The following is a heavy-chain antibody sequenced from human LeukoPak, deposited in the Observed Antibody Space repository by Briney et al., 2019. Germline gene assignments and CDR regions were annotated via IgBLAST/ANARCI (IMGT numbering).Heavy chain of an antibody. Sequence: GGSLRLSCAASGFTFSSYGMHWVRQAPGKGLEWVAFIRYDGSNKYYADSVKSRFTISRDNSKNTLYLQMNSLRAEDTAVYYCAKSRSGYYQLAFDIWGQGTMVTVSS. CDR3: AKSRSGYYQLAFDI. CDR1: GFTFSSYG. D-gene: IGHD3-22*01. V-gene: IGHV3-30*02. J-gene: IGHJ3*02. CDR2: IRYDGSNK.